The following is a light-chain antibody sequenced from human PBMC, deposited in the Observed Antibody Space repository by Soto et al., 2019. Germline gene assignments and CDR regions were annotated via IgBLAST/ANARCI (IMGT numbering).Light chain of an antibody. J-gene: IGKJ5*01. CDR2: GAS. Sequence: EIVLSQSPASLSLSPGERATLSCRASQSVDSYLVWYQQKPGQAPRLLIYGASSRATGIPDRFSGSGSGTDFTLTISRLEPEDFAVYYCQQYGSSPITFGQGTRLEIK. V-gene: IGKV3-20*01. CDR1: QSVDSY. CDR3: QQYGSSPIT.